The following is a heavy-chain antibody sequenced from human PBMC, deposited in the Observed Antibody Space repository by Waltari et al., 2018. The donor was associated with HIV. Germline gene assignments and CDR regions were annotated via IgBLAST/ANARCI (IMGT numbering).Heavy chain of an antibody. D-gene: IGHD5-18*01. Sequence: QVQLQESGPGLVKPSQTLSLTCTVSGGSISSGSYSWSWIRRPAGKGLEWIGRIYTSGSTNYNPSLKSRVTISVDTSKNQFSLKLSSVTAADTAVYYCARRGIQLWFYAFDIWGQGTMVTVSS. CDR1: GGSISSGSYS. CDR3: ARRGIQLWFYAFDI. J-gene: IGHJ3*02. V-gene: IGHV4-61*02. CDR2: IYTSGST.